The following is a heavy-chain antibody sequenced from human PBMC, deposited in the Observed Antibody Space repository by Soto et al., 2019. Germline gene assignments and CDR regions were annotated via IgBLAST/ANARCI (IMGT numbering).Heavy chain of an antibody. D-gene: IGHD3-3*01. CDR2: FDPEDGET. CDR3: ATRRGGFLEWLLFDY. CDR1: GYTLTELS. Sequence: SAKVSCKVSGYTLTELSMHWVRQAPGKGLEWMGGFDPEDGETIYAQKFQGRVTMTEDTSTDTAYMELSSLRSEDTAVYYCATRRGGFLEWLLFDYWGQGTLVTVSS. V-gene: IGHV1-24*01. J-gene: IGHJ4*02.